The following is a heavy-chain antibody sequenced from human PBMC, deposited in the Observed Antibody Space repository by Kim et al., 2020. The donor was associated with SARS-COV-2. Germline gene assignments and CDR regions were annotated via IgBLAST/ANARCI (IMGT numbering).Heavy chain of an antibody. CDR3: AKDISGYSYALYGLDV. CDR2: ISWNSDNI. D-gene: IGHD5-18*01. J-gene: IGHJ6*02. CDR1: GFTFGDYA. V-gene: IGHV3-9*01. Sequence: GGSLRLSCAASGFTFGDYAMHWVRQAPGKGLEWVSGISWNSDNIDYADSVKGRFTISRDNAKNSLYLQMNSLRDEDTALYYCAKDISGYSYALYGLDVWGQGTTVTVSS.